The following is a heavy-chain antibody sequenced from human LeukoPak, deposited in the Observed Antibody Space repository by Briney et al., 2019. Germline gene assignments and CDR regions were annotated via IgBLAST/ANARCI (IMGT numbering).Heavy chain of an antibody. CDR1: GLSVSSNY. D-gene: IGHD3-10*01. CDR2: IYSGGSK. V-gene: IGHV3-53*01. Sequence: PGGSLRLSCAASGLSVSSNYMSWVRQPPGKGLEWVSVIYSGGSKYYADSVKVRFTISRDNSKNTVYLQMDDLRPEDTAVYYCARENVGFGSWFDSWGQGTLVAVSS. CDR3: ARENVGFGSWFDS. J-gene: IGHJ5*01.